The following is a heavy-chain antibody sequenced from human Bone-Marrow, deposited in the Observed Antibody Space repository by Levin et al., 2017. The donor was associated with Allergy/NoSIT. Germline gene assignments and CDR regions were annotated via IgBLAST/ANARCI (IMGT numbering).Heavy chain of an antibody. CDR3: ARARGKGGYVRFDD. V-gene: IGHV4-39*01. D-gene: IGHD3-16*01. Sequence: PSETLSLTCIVSTDSITDHKYYWAWIRQPPGKGLQWIATGFYTGATYYNPSLKSRVTVSVDRSQNQFSLRVTSLTVTDTALYYCARARGKGGYVRFDDWGPGTLVTVSS. CDR2: GFYTGAT. J-gene: IGHJ4*02. CDR1: TDSITDHKYY.